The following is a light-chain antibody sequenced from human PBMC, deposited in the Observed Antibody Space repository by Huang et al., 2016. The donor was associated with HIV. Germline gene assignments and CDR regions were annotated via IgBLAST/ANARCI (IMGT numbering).Light chain of an antibody. CDR3: QQYNKWPRT. J-gene: IGKJ3*01. CDR2: GAS. Sequence: EIVMTQSPATLSVSPGERATLSCRASQSVTGNLAWYQHKPGQPPRLLIYGASTRAAGAAARFNASGSGTEVTLTINSLQSEDFAVYYCQQYNKWPRTFGPGTKVDVK. CDR1: QSVTGN. V-gene: IGKV3-15*01.